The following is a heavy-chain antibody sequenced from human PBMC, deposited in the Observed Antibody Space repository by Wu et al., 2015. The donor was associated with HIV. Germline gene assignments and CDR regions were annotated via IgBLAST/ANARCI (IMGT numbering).Heavy chain of an antibody. V-gene: IGHV1-2*02. CDR2: INPKSGGT. J-gene: IGHJ6*03. CDR1: GYTFTDYY. CDR3: ARGTVFGLGMSVDYYYYMDV. Sequence: QVQLVQSGADVKKPGASMKVSCKASGYTFTDYYIHWVRQAPGQGLEWMAWINPKSGGTNYAQKFQGRVTITRDTSMRTAYMELSSLRSEDTAIYYCARGTVFGLGMSVDYYYYMDVWGKGTTVTVPS. D-gene: IGHD3/OR15-3a*01.